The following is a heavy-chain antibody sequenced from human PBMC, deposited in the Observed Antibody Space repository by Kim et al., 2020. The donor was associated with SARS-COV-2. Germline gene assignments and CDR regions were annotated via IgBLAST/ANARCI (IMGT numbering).Heavy chain of an antibody. J-gene: IGHJ4*02. CDR2: INAGSGNT. Sequence: ASVKVSCKASGYTFFNYAMHWVRQAPGQRLEWMGWINAGSGNTEYSQKFQGRLIITRDTSASTAYMELSSLRSEDTAVYYCARGGAVLRFLEWLSSYFDYWGQGTLVTVSS. CDR1: GYTFFNYA. CDR3: ARGGAVLRFLEWLSSYFDY. V-gene: IGHV1-3*01. D-gene: IGHD3-3*01.